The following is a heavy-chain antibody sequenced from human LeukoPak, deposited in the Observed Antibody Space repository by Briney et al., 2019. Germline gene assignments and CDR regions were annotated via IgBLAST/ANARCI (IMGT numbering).Heavy chain of an antibody. D-gene: IGHD3-9*01. Sequence: RGASLRLSCAAAGFIFRNYAMSWVRQAPGKGLEWVSALTGSGDTTYYADSVKGRFTISRDNSKNTLYVEMNTLRAEDTAVYYCAKWGDYDILTGYYVSDFWGQGTLVTVSS. CDR3: AKWGDYDILTGYYVSDF. J-gene: IGHJ4*02. CDR1: GFIFRNYA. V-gene: IGHV3-23*01. CDR2: LTGSGDTT.